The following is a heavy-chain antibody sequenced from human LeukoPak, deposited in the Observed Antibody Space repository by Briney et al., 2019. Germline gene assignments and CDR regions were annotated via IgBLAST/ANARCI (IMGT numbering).Heavy chain of an antibody. Sequence: ASVKVSCKASGYTFTGYYMHWGRQAPGQGLEWMGWINPNSGGTNYAQKFQGRVTMTRDTSISTAYMELSRLRSDDTAVYYCASTKGNSVWFDPWGQGTLVTVSS. V-gene: IGHV1-2*02. CDR2: INPNSGGT. CDR3: ASTKGNSVWFDP. D-gene: IGHD1-7*01. CDR1: GYTFTGYY. J-gene: IGHJ5*02.